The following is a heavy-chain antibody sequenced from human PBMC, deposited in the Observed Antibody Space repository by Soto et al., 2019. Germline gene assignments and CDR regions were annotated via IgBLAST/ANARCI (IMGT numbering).Heavy chain of an antibody. V-gene: IGHV1-8*01. J-gene: IGHJ5*02. CDR2: MNPNSANT. CDR3: ARMATSGTLNWFDP. D-gene: IGHD1-26*01. CDR1: GYTFTNYD. Sequence: GASVKVSCKASGYTFTNYDISWVRQATGQGLEWMGWMNPNSANTGYAQEFQGRVSMTRDTSTNTAYMELSSLRSEDTAIYYCARMATSGTLNWFDPWGQGTLVTSPQ.